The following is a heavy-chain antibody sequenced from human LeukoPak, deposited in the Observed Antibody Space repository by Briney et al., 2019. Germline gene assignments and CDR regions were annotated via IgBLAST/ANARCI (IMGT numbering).Heavy chain of an antibody. CDR3: ARYYDSSGSLPGALDL. Sequence: GGSLRLSCAASGFTVSSNYMKWVRQAPGKGLEWVSIIYSGGYTNYADSVKGRFTISRDNSKNTLYLQMNSLRAEDTAVYYCARYYDSSGSLPGALDLWGQGTMVTASS. D-gene: IGHD3-22*01. CDR1: GFTVSSNY. J-gene: IGHJ3*01. V-gene: IGHV3-53*01. CDR2: IYSGGYT.